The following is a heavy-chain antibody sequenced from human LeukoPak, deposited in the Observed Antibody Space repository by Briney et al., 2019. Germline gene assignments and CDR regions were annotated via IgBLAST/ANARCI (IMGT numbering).Heavy chain of an antibody. J-gene: IGHJ6*03. D-gene: IGHD3-10*01. CDR3: ARPPRVRDYYYMDV. Sequence: ASVKVSCKASGYTFTSYDINWVRQATGQGLEWMGWMNPNSGNTGYAQKFQGRVTMTRNTSISTAYMELSSLRSEDTAVYYCARPPRVRDYYYMDVGGKGTRVTVSS. CDR2: MNPNSGNT. CDR1: GYTFTSYD. V-gene: IGHV1-8*01.